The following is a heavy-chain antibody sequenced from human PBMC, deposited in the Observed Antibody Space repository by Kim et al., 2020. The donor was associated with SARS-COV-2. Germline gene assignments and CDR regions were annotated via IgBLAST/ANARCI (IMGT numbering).Heavy chain of an antibody. CDR1: GGSFSGYY. Sequence: SETLSLTCAVYGGSFSGYYWSWIRQPPGKGLEWIGEINHSGSTNYNPSLKSRVTISVDTSKNQFSLKLSSVTAADTAVFYCARAPHDIVVVVASTNYGMDVWGQGTTVTVSS. J-gene: IGHJ6*02. D-gene: IGHD2-15*01. CDR3: ARAPHDIVVVVASTNYGMDV. CDR2: INHSGST. V-gene: IGHV4-34*01.